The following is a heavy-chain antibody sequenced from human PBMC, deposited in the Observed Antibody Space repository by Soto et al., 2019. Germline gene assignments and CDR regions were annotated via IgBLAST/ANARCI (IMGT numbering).Heavy chain of an antibody. CDR1: GYSFTSYW. CDR3: AREGNLEYSSSSSGYYYYYYGMDV. V-gene: IGHV5-10-1*01. Sequence: PGESLKISCKGSGYSFTSYWISWVRQMPGKGLEWMGRIDPSDSYTNYSPSFQGHVTISADKSISTAYLRWSSLKASDTAMYYCAREGNLEYSSSSSGYYYYYYGMDVWGQGTTVTVSS. CDR2: IDPSDSYT. J-gene: IGHJ6*02. D-gene: IGHD6-6*01.